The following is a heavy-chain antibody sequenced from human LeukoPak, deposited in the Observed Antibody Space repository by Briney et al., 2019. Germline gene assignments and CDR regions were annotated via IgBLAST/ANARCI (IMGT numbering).Heavy chain of an antibody. D-gene: IGHD3-9*01. V-gene: IGHV3-30*18. CDR2: ILYDGSKK. CDR1: GFTFTNYN. CDR3: ANFDGDSQAFHI. J-gene: IGHJ3*02. Sequence: GGSLRLSCAASGFTFTNYNTHWVRQTPGKGLQWVAAILYDGSKKYYADSVKGRFSVYRDNSDYTLYLQMNNLKTDDTALYSCANFDGDSQAFHIWGLGTMVTVSS.